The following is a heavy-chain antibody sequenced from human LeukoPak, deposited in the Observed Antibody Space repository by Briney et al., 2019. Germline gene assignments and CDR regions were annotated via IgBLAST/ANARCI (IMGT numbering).Heavy chain of an antibody. CDR2: INEDGSST. CDR1: GYTFSRYW. Sequence: GGSLRLSCAASGYTFSRYWMHWVRQGPGKGLVWVSRINEDGSSTSYAESVRGRFTISRDNAKNTLYLQMNSLRAEDTAVYYCARSIAAAGHFDYWGQGTLVTVSS. CDR3: ARSIAAAGHFDY. D-gene: IGHD6-13*01. J-gene: IGHJ4*02. V-gene: IGHV3-74*01.